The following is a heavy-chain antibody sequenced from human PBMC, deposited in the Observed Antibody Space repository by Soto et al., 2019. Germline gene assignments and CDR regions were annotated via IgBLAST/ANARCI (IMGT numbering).Heavy chain of an antibody. CDR3: AKVYYDFWSGYHALDY. CDR2: ISGSGGST. J-gene: IGHJ4*02. D-gene: IGHD3-3*01. Sequence: GGSLILSCAASGFTFSSYAMSWVRQAPGKGLEWVSAISGSGGSTYYADSVKGRFTISRDNSKNTLYLQMNSLRAEDTAVYYCAKVYYDFWSGYHALDYWGQGTLVTVSS. V-gene: IGHV3-23*01. CDR1: GFTFSSYA.